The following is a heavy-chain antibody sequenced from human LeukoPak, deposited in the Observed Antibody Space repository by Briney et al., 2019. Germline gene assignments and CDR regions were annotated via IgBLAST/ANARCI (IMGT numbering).Heavy chain of an antibody. V-gene: IGHV3-53*01. CDR3: ARAPNWRFDH. CDR2: IYSDGTT. D-gene: IGHD1-1*01. Sequence: PTGGSLRLSCAASGFSASSIYMNWVRQAPGKGLEWVSVIYSDGTTYYADSVKGRFTISRDDSKNTLYLHMNSLRAEDTAVYYCARAPNWRFDHWGQGTLVTVSS. CDR1: GFSASSIY. J-gene: IGHJ4*02.